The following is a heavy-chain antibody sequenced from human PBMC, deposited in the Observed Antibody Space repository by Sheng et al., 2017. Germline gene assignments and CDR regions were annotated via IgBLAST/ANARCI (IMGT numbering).Heavy chain of an antibody. V-gene: IGHV3-23*01. Sequence: EVQVLESGGGLVQPWGVPSRLSCAASGFSFSSYAMTWVRQAPGKGLEWVSAISGSGGSTYYADSVKGRFTISRDNSKNTLFLQMNSLRAEDTAVYYCAKGGSLVEGYYYGMDVWGQGTTVTVSS. CDR3: AKGGSLVEGYYYGMDV. J-gene: IGHJ6*02. D-gene: IGHD1-26*01. CDR2: ISGSGGST. CDR1: GFSFSSYA.